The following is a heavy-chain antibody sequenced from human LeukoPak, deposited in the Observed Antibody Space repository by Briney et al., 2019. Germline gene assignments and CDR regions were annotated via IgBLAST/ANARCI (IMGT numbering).Heavy chain of an antibody. CDR3: ARGRGKLELRFNWFDP. V-gene: IGHV4-4*07. J-gene: IGHJ5*02. D-gene: IGHD1-7*01. Sequence: SETLSLTCTASGGSISSYYWSWIRHPAGKGLEWIGRIYTSGSTNYNPSLKSRVTMSVDTSKNQFSLKLSSVTAADTAVYYCARGRGKLELRFNWFDPWGQGTLVTVSS. CDR2: IYTSGST. CDR1: GGSISSYY.